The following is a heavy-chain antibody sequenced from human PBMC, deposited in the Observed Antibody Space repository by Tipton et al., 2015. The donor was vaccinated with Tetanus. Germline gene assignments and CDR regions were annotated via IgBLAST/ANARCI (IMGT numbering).Heavy chain of an antibody. V-gene: IGHV4-31*01. CDR2: RYYTGST. J-gene: IGHJ3*02. Sequence: TLSLTCTVSGASINSGGYYWTWIRQRPGKGLEWIGYRYYTGSTYYTPYLRSQVTISFDTSQNQFSLNLTSVTAADTAVYYCARLYGSTWSDYGTFDIWGRRTLLTVSS. CDR3: ARLYGSTWSDYGTFDI. CDR1: GASINSGGYY. D-gene: IGHD3-16*01.